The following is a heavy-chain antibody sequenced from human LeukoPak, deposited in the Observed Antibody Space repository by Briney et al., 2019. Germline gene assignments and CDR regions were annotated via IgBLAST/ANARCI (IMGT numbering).Heavy chain of an antibody. J-gene: IGHJ6*03. V-gene: IGHV4-39*07. CDR2: IYYSGST. CDR3: ARETSYYGSGSYYIGGYVDYKYIDV. Sequence: PSETLSLTCTVSGGSISSSSYYWGWIRQPPGKGLEWIGSIYYSGSTYYNPSLKSRVTISVDTSKNQFSLKLYSVTVADTAVYYCARETSYYGSGSYYIGGYVDYKYIDVWGKGTTVTISS. D-gene: IGHD3-10*01. CDR1: GGSISSSSYY.